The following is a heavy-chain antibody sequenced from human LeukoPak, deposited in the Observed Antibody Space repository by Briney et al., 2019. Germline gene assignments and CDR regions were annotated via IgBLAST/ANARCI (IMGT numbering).Heavy chain of an antibody. V-gene: IGHV3-7*01. J-gene: IGHJ4*02. CDR2: IKQDGSEK. D-gene: IGHD2-8*02. Sequence: GGSLRLSCAASGFTFSNYWMGWVRQAPGKGLEWVANIKQDGSEKRYVDPVEGRFTISRDNAKNSLYLQMSSLRAEDTGVYYCVRAPATNEWGCMDYWGQGTLVTVSS. CDR3: VRAPATNEWGCMDY. CDR1: GFTFSNYW.